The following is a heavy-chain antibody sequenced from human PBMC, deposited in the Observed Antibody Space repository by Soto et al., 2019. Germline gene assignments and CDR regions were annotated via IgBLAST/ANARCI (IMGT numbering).Heavy chain of an antibody. Sequence: QVQLVESGGGVVQPGRSLRLSCAAYGFTFSSYAMHWVRQAPGKGLEWVAVISYDGSNKYYADCVKGRFTISSDNSKNTLYLQRNSLRDEDTAVYYCARNLRPYYCDGMDVWGQGTTVTVSS. V-gene: IGHV3-30-3*01. J-gene: IGHJ6*02. CDR1: GFTFSSYA. CDR2: ISYDGSNK. CDR3: ARNLRPYYCDGMDV.